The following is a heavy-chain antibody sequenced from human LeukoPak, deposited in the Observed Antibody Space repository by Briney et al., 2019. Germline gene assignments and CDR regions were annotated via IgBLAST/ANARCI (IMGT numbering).Heavy chain of an antibody. Sequence: GGSLGLSCAASGFTFSNFEMNWVRQAPGKGLEWVSYIHSSGTSMYYADSVKGRFTISRDNAKNSLYLQMNSLRAEDTAVYYCAKGGYCSGGTCYLFNAFDIWGQGTMVPVSS. CDR1: GFTFSNFE. V-gene: IGHV3-48*03. D-gene: IGHD2-15*01. CDR2: IHSSGTSM. J-gene: IGHJ3*02. CDR3: AKGGYCSGGTCYLFNAFDI.